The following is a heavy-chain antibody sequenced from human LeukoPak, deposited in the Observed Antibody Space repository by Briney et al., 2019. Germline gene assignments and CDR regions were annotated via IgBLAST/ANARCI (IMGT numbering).Heavy chain of an antibody. J-gene: IGHJ4*02. CDR2: INHSGST. CDR1: GGSFSGHY. D-gene: IGHD6-19*01. CDR3: ARGHRSGWYRYYFDY. Sequence: PSETLSLTCAVYGGSFSGHYWSWIRQPPGKGLEWIGEINHSGSTNYNPSLKSRVTISVDTSKNQFSLKLSSVTAADTAVYYCARGHRSGWYRYYFDYWGQGTLVTVSS. V-gene: IGHV4-34*01.